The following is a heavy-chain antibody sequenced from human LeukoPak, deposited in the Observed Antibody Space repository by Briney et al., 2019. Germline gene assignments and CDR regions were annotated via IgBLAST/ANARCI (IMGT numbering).Heavy chain of an antibody. Sequence: PSETLSLTCTVSGGSISSGGCYWGWIRQPPGKGLEWIGGVYYTGTTYYSPSLNSRVTVSIDTSNKQFSLRLTSVTAADTAVYYCARRAVVAAAVSYFDYWGQGILVTVSS. V-gene: IGHV4-39*01. CDR2: VYYTGTT. D-gene: IGHD2-2*01. CDR3: ARRAVVAAAVSYFDY. J-gene: IGHJ4*02. CDR1: GGSISSGGCY.